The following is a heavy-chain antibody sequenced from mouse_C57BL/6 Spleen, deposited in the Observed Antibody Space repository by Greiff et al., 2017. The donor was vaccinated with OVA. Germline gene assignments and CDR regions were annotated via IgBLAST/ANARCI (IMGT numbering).Heavy chain of an antibody. V-gene: IGHV3-6*01. D-gene: IGHD1-1*01. CDR3: AREKGYYYGSRGDWYFDV. CDR2: ISYDGSN. J-gene: IGHJ1*03. CDR1: GYSITSGYY. Sequence: ESGPGLVKPSQSLSLTCSVTGYSITSGYYWNWIRQFPGNKLEWMGYISYDGSNNYNPSLKNRISITRDTSKNQFFLKLNSVTTEDTATYYCAREKGYYYGSRGDWYFDVWGTGTTVTVSS.